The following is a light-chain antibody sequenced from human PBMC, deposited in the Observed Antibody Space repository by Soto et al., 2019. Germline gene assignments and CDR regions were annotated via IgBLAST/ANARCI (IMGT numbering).Light chain of an antibody. V-gene: IGKV2-28*01. J-gene: IGKJ2*01. CDR1: QSLLHSDGKTY. Sequence: DIVMTQSPLSLPVTPGEPASISCRSSQSLLHSDGKTYFDGYLQKPGQSPQLLIYLGSNRASGVPDRFSGSGSGTDFTLKISRVEAEDVGVYYCMQVLQTPYTFGQGTKLEIK. CDR3: MQVLQTPYT. CDR2: LGS.